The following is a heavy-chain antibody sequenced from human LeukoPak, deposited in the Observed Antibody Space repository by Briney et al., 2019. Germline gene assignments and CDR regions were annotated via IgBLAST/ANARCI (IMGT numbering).Heavy chain of an antibody. V-gene: IGHV3-69-1*02. D-gene: IGHD3-16*01. J-gene: IGHJ4*02. CDR2: ISTGTYI. Sequence: GGSLRLSCAASGFTFTGYALNWVRQAPGKGLEWVSSISTGTYIYYADSVKGRFTISRDNAKNSLYLQMNSLRAEDTAIYYCARDPWGTHAYWGQGTLVTVSS. CDR1: GFTFTGYA. CDR3: ARDPWGTHAY.